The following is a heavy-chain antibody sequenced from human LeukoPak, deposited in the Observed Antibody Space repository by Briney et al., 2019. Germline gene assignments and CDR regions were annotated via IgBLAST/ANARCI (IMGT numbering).Heavy chain of an antibody. CDR1: GFTFSSYG. V-gene: IGHV3-48*01. CDR3: ARGYPGAFDI. CDR2: ISSSLSTI. D-gene: IGHD3-9*01. J-gene: IGHJ4*02. Sequence: GGSLRLSCAASGFTFSSYGMHWVRQAPGEGLEWVSYISSSLSTIYYADSVKGRFTISRDNAKSSLYLQMNGLRAEDTAVYYCARGYPGAFDIWGQGTLVTVSS.